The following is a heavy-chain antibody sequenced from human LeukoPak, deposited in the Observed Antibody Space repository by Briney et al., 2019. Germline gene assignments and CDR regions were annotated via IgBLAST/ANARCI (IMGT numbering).Heavy chain of an antibody. CDR2: ISYDGSNK. CDR1: GFTFSSYG. J-gene: IGHJ4*02. Sequence: PGGSLRLSCAASGFTFSSYGMHWVRQAPGKGLEWVAVISYDGSNKYYAGSVKGRFTISRDNSKNTLYLQMNSLRAEDTAVYYCAKGGSGSDFWSGYYEGAFDYWGQGTLVTVSS. CDR3: AKGGSGSDFWSGYYEGAFDY. D-gene: IGHD3-3*01. V-gene: IGHV3-30*18.